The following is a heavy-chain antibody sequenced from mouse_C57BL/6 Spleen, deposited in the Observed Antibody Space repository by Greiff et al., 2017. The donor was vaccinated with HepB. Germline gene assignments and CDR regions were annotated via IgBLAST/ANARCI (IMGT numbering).Heavy chain of an antibody. Sequence: EVQLQQSGPELVKPGASVKISCKASGYTFTDYYMNWVKQSHGKSLEWIGDINPNNGGTRYNQKFKGKATLTVDKSSSTAYMELRSLTYEDSAVYYCERSRLVVAPDYWGQGTTLTVSS. CDR3: ERSRLVVAPDY. D-gene: IGHD1-1*01. V-gene: IGHV1-26*01. J-gene: IGHJ2*01. CDR1: GYTFTDYY. CDR2: INPNNGGT.